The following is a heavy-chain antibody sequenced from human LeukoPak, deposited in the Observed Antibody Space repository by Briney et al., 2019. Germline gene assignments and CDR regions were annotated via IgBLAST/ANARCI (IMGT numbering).Heavy chain of an antibody. D-gene: IGHD1-26*01. CDR2: ISGSGGST. CDR1: GFTFSSYA. V-gene: IGHV3-23*01. Sequence: GGSLRLSCAASGFTFSSYAMSWVRQAPGKGLEWVSAISGSGGSTYYADSVKGRFTISRDNSKNTLYLQMNSLRAEDTAICNCAKEAYSGSYYWFDPWGQGTLVTVSS. CDR3: AKEAYSGSYYWFDP. J-gene: IGHJ5*02.